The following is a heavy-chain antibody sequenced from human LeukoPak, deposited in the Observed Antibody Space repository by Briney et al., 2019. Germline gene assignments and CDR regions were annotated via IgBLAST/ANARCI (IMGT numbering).Heavy chain of an antibody. J-gene: IGHJ6*03. CDR3: ARGGSGSFYYYYYMDV. CDR2: INWNGVST. Sequence: PGGSLRLSCAASGFTFSSYGMSWVRQAPGKGLEWVSGINWNGVSTGYADSVKGRFTISRDNAKNSLYLQMNSLRAEDTALYYCARGGSGSFYYYYYMDVWGKGTTVTVSS. D-gene: IGHD3-10*01. CDR1: GFTFSSYG. V-gene: IGHV3-20*04.